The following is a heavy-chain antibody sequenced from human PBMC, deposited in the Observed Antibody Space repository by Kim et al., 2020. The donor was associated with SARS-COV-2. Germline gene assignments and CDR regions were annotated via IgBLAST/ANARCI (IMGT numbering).Heavy chain of an antibody. D-gene: IGHD3-3*01. CDR3: ARKRVDFFGAFDI. V-gene: IGHV5-51*01. Sequence: SPSFPGQVTLSADKAISTAYLQWSSLKASDTAMYYCARKRVDFFGAFDIWGQGTMVTVSS. J-gene: IGHJ3*02.